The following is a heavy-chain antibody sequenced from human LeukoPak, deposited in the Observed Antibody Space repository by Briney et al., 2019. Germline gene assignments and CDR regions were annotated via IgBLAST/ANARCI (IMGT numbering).Heavy chain of an antibody. Sequence: GASVKVSCKASGYTFTSYGITWVRQAPGQGLEWMGWINPNSGDTKYAQKFQGWVTMTRDTSISTAYMELSRLKSDDTAVYYCARGGGWGDTDAFFFWGQGTMVTVSS. J-gene: IGHJ3*01. CDR1: GYTFTSYG. CDR3: ARGGGWGDTDAFFF. D-gene: IGHD5-18*01. CDR2: INPNSGDT. V-gene: IGHV1-2*04.